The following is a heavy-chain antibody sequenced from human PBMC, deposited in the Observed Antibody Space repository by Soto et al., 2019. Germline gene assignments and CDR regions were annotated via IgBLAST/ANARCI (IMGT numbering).Heavy chain of an antibody. V-gene: IGHV1-3*01. CDR2: INAGNGNT. CDR3: AREKADIVLMVYAD. Sequence: ASVKVSCKASGYTFTSYAMHWVRQAPGQRLEWMGWINAGNGNTKYSQKFQGRVTITRDTSASTAYMELSSLRSEDTTVYYCAREKADIVLMVYADWGQGTMVTVSS. CDR1: GYTFTSYA. D-gene: IGHD2-8*01. J-gene: IGHJ3*01.